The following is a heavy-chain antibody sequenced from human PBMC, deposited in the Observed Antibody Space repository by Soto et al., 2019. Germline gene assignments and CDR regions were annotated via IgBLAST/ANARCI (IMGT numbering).Heavy chain of an antibody. J-gene: IGHJ5*02. CDR3: TRDPRNYYDSSGSANWFDP. CDR2: VSGSGGST. Sequence: GGSLRLSCAASGFTFSSYAMGWVRQAPGKGLEWVSAVSGSGGSTYYADSVKGRFTISRDNSKNTLYLQMNSLRAEDTAVYYCTRDPRNYYDSSGSANWFDPWGQGTLVTVSS. D-gene: IGHD3-22*01. CDR1: GFTFSSYA. V-gene: IGHV3-23*01.